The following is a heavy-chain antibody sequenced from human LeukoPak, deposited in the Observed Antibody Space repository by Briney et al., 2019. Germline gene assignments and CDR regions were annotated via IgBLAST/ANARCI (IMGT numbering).Heavy chain of an antibody. J-gene: IGHJ4*02. Sequence: ASVKVSCKASGYTFTSYGISWVRQAPGQGLEWMGWIGAYNGNTNYAQKLQGRVTMTTDTSTSTAYMELRSLRSDDTAVYYCARFEGGGSYYDSSAFDYWGQGTLVTVSS. V-gene: IGHV1-18*01. CDR1: GYTFTSYG. D-gene: IGHD3-22*01. CDR2: IGAYNGNT. CDR3: ARFEGGGSYYDSSAFDY.